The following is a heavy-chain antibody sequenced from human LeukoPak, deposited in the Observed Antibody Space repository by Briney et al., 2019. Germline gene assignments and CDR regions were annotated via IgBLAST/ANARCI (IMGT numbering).Heavy chain of an antibody. D-gene: IGHD1-26*01. CDR2: IYYSGNT. CDR3: ASRSGSYGYYYYMDV. V-gene: IGHV4-39*01. Sequence: SETLSLTCTVSGDSISTSNSYWGWIRQPPGKGLEWIGSIYYSGNTYYNASLKSRVTISVDTSKNQFSLKLSSVTAADTAVYYCASRSGSYGYYYYMDVWGKGTTVTISS. J-gene: IGHJ6*03. CDR1: GDSISTSNSY.